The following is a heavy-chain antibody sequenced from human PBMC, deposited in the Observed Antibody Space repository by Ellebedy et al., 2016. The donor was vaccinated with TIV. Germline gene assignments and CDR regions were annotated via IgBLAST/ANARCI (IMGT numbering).Heavy chain of an antibody. Sequence: GESLKISCAASGFSFSSYSMNWVRQAPGKGLEWVSYMSGSTITTYSADSVRGRFTISRDNAKNSLSLQMNSLRAEETAVYYCARDMAWGNERVIDAFDIWGQGTMVTVSS. J-gene: IGHJ3*02. CDR3: ARDMAWGNERVIDAFDI. V-gene: IGHV3-48*04. CDR2: MSGSTITT. D-gene: IGHD7-27*01. CDR1: GFSFSSYS.